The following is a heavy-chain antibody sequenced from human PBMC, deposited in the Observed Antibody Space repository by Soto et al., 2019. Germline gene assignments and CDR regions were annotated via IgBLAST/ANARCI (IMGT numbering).Heavy chain of an antibody. CDR2: INPSGGST. V-gene: IGHV1-46*01. D-gene: IGHD2-15*01. Sequence: ASVKVSCKASGYTFTSYYMHWVRQAPGQGLEWMGIINPSGGSTSYAQKFQGRVTMTRDTSTSTVYMELSSLRSEDTAVYYCARSEGYCSGGSCYPEYYYYMDVWGKGTTVTVSS. J-gene: IGHJ6*03. CDR3: ARSEGYCSGGSCYPEYYYYMDV. CDR1: GYTFTSYY.